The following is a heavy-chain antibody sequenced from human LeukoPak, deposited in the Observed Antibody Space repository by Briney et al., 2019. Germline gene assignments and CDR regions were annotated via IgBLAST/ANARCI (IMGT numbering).Heavy chain of an antibody. J-gene: IGHJ4*02. Sequence: GGSLRLSCAASGFTFSSYSMNWVRQAPGKGLEWVSSISSSSTSIYYADSVKGRFTISRDNAKNSLYLQMNSLRAEDTAVYYCARDSGSGYWGQGTLVTVSS. CDR2: ISSSSTSI. CDR3: ARDSGSGY. D-gene: IGHD1-14*01. V-gene: IGHV3-21*01. CDR1: GFTFSSYS.